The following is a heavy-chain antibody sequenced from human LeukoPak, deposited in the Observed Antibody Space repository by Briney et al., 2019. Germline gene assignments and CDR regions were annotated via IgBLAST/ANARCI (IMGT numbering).Heavy chain of an antibody. V-gene: IGHV4-38-2*02. CDR3: ARGIGATHY. D-gene: IGHD5-12*01. CDR2: IYHSGST. J-gene: IGHJ4*02. CDR1: GYSISSGYY. Sequence: SETLSLTCTVSGYSISSGYYWGWIRQPPGKGLEWIGSIYHSGSTYYNPSLKSRVTISVDTSKNQFSLKLSSVTAADTAVYYCARGIGATHYWGQGTLVTVSS.